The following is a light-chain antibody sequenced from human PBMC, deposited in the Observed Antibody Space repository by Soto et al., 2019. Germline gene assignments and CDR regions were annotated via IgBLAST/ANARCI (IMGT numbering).Light chain of an antibody. V-gene: IGLV2-14*01. CDR3: SSYTTSSSYV. Sequence: QSVLTQPASVSGSPGQSITISCTGTSSDVGGYIYVSWYQQHPGKAPKLMIYDVTSRPSGVSYRFSGSKSGNTASLTISGLQAEDEADYYCSSYTTSSSYVFGTGTNLTVL. CDR1: SSDVGGYIY. CDR2: DVT. J-gene: IGLJ1*01.